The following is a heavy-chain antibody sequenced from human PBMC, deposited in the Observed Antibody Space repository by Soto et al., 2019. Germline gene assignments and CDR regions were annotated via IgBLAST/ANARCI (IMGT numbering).Heavy chain of an antibody. CDR2: INHRGST. Sequence: SETLSLTCAVYGGSFSGYYWSWIRQPPGKGLEWIGEINHRGSTNYNPSLKSRVTISVDTSKNQFSLKLSSVTAADTAVYYCARGGYYDILTGYHDFFDFWGQRTLVTVSS. V-gene: IGHV4-34*01. CDR1: GGSFSGYY. J-gene: IGHJ4*02. D-gene: IGHD3-9*01. CDR3: ARGGYYDILTGYHDFFDF.